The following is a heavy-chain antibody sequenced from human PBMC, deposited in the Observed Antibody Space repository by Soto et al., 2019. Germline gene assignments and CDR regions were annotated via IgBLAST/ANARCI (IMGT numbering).Heavy chain of an antibody. D-gene: IGHD5-18*01. V-gene: IGHV1-2*04. Sequence: ASVKVSCKASGYTFTGYYMHWVRQAPGQGLEWMGWINPNSGGTNYAQKFQGWVTMTRDTPISTAYMELSRLRSDDTAVYYCARESISYGYDYWGQGTLVTVSS. CDR3: ARESISYGYDY. CDR2: INPNSGGT. J-gene: IGHJ4*02. CDR1: GYTFTGYY.